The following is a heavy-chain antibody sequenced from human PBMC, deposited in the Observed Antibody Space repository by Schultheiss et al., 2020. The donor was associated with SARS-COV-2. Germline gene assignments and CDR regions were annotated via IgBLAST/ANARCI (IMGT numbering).Heavy chain of an antibody. D-gene: IGHD3-16*01. J-gene: IGHJ6*02. V-gene: IGHV4-34*01. CDR2: IYYSGST. Sequence: SQTLSLTCAVYGGSFSGYYWSWIRQPPGKGLEWIGSIYYSGSTYYNPSLKSRVTISVDTSKNQFSLKLSSVTAADTAVYYCARGGGDGMDVWGQGTTVTVSS. CDR1: GGSFSGYY. CDR3: ARGGGDGMDV.